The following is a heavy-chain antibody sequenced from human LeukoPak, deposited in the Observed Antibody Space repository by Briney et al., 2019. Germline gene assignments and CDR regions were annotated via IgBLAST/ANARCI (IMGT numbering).Heavy chain of an antibody. V-gene: IGHV1-69*13. CDR3: ARDRGVGDYGH. CDR1: GGTFISYA. Sequence: SVKVSCKASGGTFISYAISWMRQAPGQGLEWMGGIIPIFGTANYAQKFQGRVTITADESTSTAYMELSSLRSEGTAVYYCARDRGVGDYGHWGQGTLVTVSS. J-gene: IGHJ4*02. D-gene: IGHD4-17*01. CDR2: IIPIFGTA.